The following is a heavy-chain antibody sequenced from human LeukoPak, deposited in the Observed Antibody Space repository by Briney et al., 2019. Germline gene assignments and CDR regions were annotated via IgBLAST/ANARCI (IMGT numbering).Heavy chain of an antibody. Sequence: SETLSLTCTVSAGSISSYFGSWIRQPAGKGLEWIGRMYTSGRHNCNPSLKSRVIMSVDTYKNQFPLNLTSVTAADTAVYYCAREPSTAAGTGRPFDNWGEGTLVTVSS. J-gene: IGHJ4*02. CDR2: MYTSGRH. D-gene: IGHD6-13*01. CDR3: AREPSTAAGTGRPFDN. V-gene: IGHV4-4*07. CDR1: AGSISSYF.